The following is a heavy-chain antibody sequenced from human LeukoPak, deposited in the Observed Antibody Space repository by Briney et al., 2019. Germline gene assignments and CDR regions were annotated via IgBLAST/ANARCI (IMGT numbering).Heavy chain of an antibody. Sequence: GGSPRLSCAASGFTFSSYSMNWVRQAPGKGLEWVSYISSSSGTIYYADSVKGRFTISRDNAKNSLYLQMNSLRDEDTAVYYCARWSEQQPVGPFDPWGQGTLVTVSS. J-gene: IGHJ5*02. CDR1: GFTFSSYS. CDR2: ISSSSGTI. D-gene: IGHD6-13*01. CDR3: ARWSEQQPVGPFDP. V-gene: IGHV3-48*02.